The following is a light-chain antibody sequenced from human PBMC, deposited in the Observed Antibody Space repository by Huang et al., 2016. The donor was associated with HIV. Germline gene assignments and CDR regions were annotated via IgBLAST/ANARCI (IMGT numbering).Light chain of an antibody. J-gene: IGKJ2*01. CDR3: QQSYGIPRT. V-gene: IGKV1-39*01. CDR1: QYISKY. CDR2: GTS. Sequence: DIQMTQSPSSLSASVGDTVIITCRASQYISKYLNWYQQVPGRAPKLLIYGTSNLQRGVSLMRFSGRASGTDFTLTITSLQPEDAATYFCQQSYGIPRTFGLGT.